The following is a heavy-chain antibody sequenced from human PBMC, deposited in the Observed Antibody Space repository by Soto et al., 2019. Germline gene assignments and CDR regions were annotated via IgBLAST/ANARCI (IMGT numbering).Heavy chain of an antibody. V-gene: IGHV4-31*03. CDR3: ARGVTMVRGVIHTPYFDY. CDR2: IYYSGNT. J-gene: IGHJ4*02. CDR1: GGSISSGGYY. D-gene: IGHD3-10*01. Sequence: QVQLQESGPGLVKPSQTLSLTCTVSGGSISSGGYYWSWIRQHPGKGLEWIGYIYYSGNTYYNPSPKGRVTSSEDTSKNHFSLKLSSVTAADTAVYYCARGVTMVRGVIHTPYFDYWGQGTLVTVSS.